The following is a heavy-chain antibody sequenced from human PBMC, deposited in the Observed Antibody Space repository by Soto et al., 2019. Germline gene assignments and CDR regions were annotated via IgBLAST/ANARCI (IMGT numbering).Heavy chain of an antibody. D-gene: IGHD3-10*01. CDR3: AREHSTMVRGVTGYGMDV. Sequence: GGSLRLSCAASGFTFSSYAMHWVRQAPGKGLEWVAVISYDGSNKYYADSVKGRFTISRDNSKNTLYLQMNSLRAEDTAVYYCAREHSTMVRGVTGYGMDVWGQGTTVTVSS. CDR2: ISYDGSNK. CDR1: GFTFSSYA. J-gene: IGHJ6*02. V-gene: IGHV3-30-3*01.